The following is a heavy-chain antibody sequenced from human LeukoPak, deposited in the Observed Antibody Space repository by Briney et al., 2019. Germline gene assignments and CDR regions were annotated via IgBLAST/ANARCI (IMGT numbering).Heavy chain of an antibody. CDR1: GFTFSSYA. J-gene: IGHJ4*02. CDR2: INGGGVNT. CDR3: ARDDFDY. Sequence: GSLRLSCAASGFTFSSYAMSWVRQAPGKGLEWVSTINGGGVNTHYADSVGGRFTISRDNSKNTLFLQMNSLRAEDTAVYYCARDDFDYWGQGTLVTVSS. V-gene: IGHV3-23*01.